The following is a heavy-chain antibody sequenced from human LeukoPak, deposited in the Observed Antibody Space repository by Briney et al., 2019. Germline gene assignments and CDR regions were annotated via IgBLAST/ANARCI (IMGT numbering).Heavy chain of an antibody. V-gene: IGHV3-23*01. J-gene: IGHJ5*02. CDR1: GFTLSSYA. CDR3: AKELFAHDLGHYNPAVCDR. CDR2: ISGRDGST. D-gene: IGHD4-17*01. Sequence: PGGSLRLSRAASGFTLSSYAMSCARQPPGKGLEEGSAISGRDGSTYYADSVKGRFTISRDNSKHSLHVQMKRLIAEHTAVYSCAKELFAHDLGHYNPAVCDRWGQGTLVTVSS.